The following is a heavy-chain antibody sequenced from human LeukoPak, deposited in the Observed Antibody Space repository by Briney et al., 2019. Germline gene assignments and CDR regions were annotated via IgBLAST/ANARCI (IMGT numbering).Heavy chain of an antibody. CDR3: ATYSRGMTTVTPYYFDY. CDR1: GYTLTELS. CDR2: FDPEDGET. J-gene: IGHJ4*02. D-gene: IGHD4-17*01. Sequence: ASVKVSCKVSGYTLTELSMHWVRQAPGKGREWMGGFDPEDGETIYAQKFQGRATMTEDTSTDTAYMELSSLRSEDTAVYYCATYSRGMTTVTPYYFDYWGQGTLVTVSS. V-gene: IGHV1-24*01.